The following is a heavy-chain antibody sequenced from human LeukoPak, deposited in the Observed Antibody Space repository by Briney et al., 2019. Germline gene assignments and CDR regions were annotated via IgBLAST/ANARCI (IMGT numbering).Heavy chain of an antibody. CDR1: GYTFTGYY. D-gene: IGHD3-10*01. Sequence: ASVKVSCKASGYTFTGYYMHWVRQAPGQGLEWMGWLNPNSGGTNYAQQFKGRVTMTRDTSISTAYMELSRLRSDDTAVYYCARDSGSGSYQTAIDYWGQGTLVTVSS. V-gene: IGHV1-2*02. CDR2: LNPNSGGT. CDR3: ARDSGSGSYQTAIDY. J-gene: IGHJ4*02.